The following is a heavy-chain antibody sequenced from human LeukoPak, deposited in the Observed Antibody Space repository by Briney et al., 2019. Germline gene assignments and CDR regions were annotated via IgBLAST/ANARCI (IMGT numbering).Heavy chain of an antibody. D-gene: IGHD5-24*01. V-gene: IGHV3-11*01. CDR2: ISSSGGNI. CDR3: ARADGYNPIHYYYGMDV. J-gene: IGHJ6*02. Sequence: GGSLRLSCAASGFSFSDYYMSWIRQAPGEGLEWVSYISSSGGNIYYADSVKGRFTISRDNAKNSLYLQMNSLRAEDTAVYYCARADGYNPIHYYYGMDVWGQGTTVTVSS. CDR1: GFSFSDYY.